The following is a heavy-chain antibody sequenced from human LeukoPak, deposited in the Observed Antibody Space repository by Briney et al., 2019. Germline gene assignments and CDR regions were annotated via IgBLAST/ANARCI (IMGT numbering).Heavy chain of an antibody. J-gene: IGHJ4*02. D-gene: IGHD3-3*01. CDR3: ARARTEAYYDFWSGYYYFDY. CDR2: LMWNGRST. V-gene: IGHV3-20*04. CDR1: GFTFSAYA. Sequence: GGSLRLSCTASGFTFSAYAMMWVRQAPGKGLEWVSGLMWNGRSTGYADSVKGRFTTFRDNAKNSLYLQMNSLRAEDTAFYYCARARTEAYYDFWSGYYYFDYWGQGALVTVSS.